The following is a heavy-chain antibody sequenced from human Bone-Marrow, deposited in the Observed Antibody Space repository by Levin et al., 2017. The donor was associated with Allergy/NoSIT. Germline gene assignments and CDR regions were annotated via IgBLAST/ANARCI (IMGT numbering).Heavy chain of an antibody. Sequence: GGSLRLSCAASGFTFSNAWMSWVRQAPGKGLEWVGRIKSKTDGGTTDYAAPVKGRFTISRDDSKNTLYLQMNSLKTEDTAVYYCTSPPYVDTALDYWGQGTLVTVSS. CDR1: GFTFSNAW. V-gene: IGHV3-15*01. CDR2: IKSKTDGGTT. CDR3: TSPPYVDTALDY. D-gene: IGHD5-18*01. J-gene: IGHJ4*02.